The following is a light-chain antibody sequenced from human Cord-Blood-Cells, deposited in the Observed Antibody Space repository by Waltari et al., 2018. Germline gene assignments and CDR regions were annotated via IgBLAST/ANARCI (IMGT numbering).Light chain of an antibody. J-gene: IGKJ4*01. V-gene: IGKV1-12*01. Sequence: DIEMTQSPLSVSACVGDRDTITWRASQGISSWLVWYQQKPGKAPKLLIYATSSLQSGVPSRFRRSGSGTDFTLTISSLQPEDFATYYCQQAYSFPLTFGGGTKVEIK. CDR1: QGISSW. CDR3: QQAYSFPLT. CDR2: ATS.